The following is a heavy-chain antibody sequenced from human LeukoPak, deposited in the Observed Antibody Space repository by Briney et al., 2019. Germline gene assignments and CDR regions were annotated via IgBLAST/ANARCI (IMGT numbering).Heavy chain of an antibody. CDR2: ISGSGGST. D-gene: IGHD6-19*01. CDR1: GFTFSSYA. CDR3: AKAPYSSGWTVIFDY. V-gene: IGHV3-23*01. J-gene: IGHJ4*02. Sequence: AGGSLRLSCAASGFTFSSYAMSWVRQAPGKGLEWVSAISGSGGSTYYADSVKGRFTISRDNSKNTLYLQMNSLRAEDTAVYYCAKAPYSSGWTVIFDYWGQGTLVTVSS.